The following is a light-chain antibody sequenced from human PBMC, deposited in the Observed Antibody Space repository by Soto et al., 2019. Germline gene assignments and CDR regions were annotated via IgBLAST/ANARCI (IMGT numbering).Light chain of an antibody. CDR3: AAWDDSLRDVV. Sequence: QSVLTQPPSASGTPGQRVTISCSGGTSKIGSDTVNWYQQVPGTAPKLLIYSNDQRPSGVPDRFSGSKSGTSASLAIIGLQSEDEADYYCAAWDDSLRDVVFGGGTKLTVL. V-gene: IGLV1-44*01. CDR1: TSKIGSDT. CDR2: SND. J-gene: IGLJ2*01.